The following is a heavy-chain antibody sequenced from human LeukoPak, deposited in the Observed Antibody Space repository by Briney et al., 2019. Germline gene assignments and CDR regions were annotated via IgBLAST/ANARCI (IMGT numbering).Heavy chain of an antibody. Sequence: PGRSLRLSCAASGFTFSSYSMNWVRQAPGKGLEWVSYISSSSSTIYYADSVKGRFTTSRDNAKNSLYLQMNSLRDEDTAVYYCAREQNRIAAAGTAWGYYYYYGMDVWGQGTTVTVSS. CDR2: ISSSSSTI. CDR3: AREQNRIAAAGTAWGYYYYYGMDV. J-gene: IGHJ6*02. V-gene: IGHV3-48*02. D-gene: IGHD6-13*01. CDR1: GFTFSSYS.